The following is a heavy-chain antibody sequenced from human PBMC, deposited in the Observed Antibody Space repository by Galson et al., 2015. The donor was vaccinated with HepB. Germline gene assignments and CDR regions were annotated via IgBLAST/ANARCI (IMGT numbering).Heavy chain of an antibody. Sequence: TLSLTCSVSGDSIGSYHWSWIRQPAGKGLEWIGRLYTSGNTNYNPSLKSRVIMSVDTSKNQFSLKLSSVTAADTAVYYCARGYVVVPAAIFDWGQGTLVTVSS. CDR1: GDSIGSYH. D-gene: IGHD2-2*01. J-gene: IGHJ4*02. CDR3: ARGYVVVPAAIFD. CDR2: LYTSGNT. V-gene: IGHV4-4*07.